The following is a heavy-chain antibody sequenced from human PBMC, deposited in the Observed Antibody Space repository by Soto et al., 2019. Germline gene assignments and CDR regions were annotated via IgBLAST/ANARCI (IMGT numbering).Heavy chain of an antibody. CDR2: IYWDDDT. J-gene: IGHJ4*02. V-gene: IGHV2-5*02. CDR1: GFSLSTNGMG. D-gene: IGHD5-12*01. Sequence: QITVKESGLTLVKPTETLTLTCTFSGFSLSTNGMGVGWIRQPPGKALEWLALIYWDDDTRYSPSLRSRLTIIKDTSKNQVDLTMTNMDPVDTGTYYGARLTRGVYDLDRLWEKFDYWGQGTLVTVSS. CDR3: ARLTRGVYDLDRLWEKFDY.